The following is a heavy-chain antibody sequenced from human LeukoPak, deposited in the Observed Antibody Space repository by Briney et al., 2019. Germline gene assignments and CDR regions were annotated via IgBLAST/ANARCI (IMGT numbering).Heavy chain of an antibody. V-gene: IGHV3-23*01. Sequence: PGGSLRLSCSASGFTFSSYALSWVRQAPGKGLEWVSGIIGSGGSAYYADSVKGRFTISRDNSKNTLYLQMNSLRAEDTAVYYCAKEPRIAVAGDNWFDPWGQGTLVTVSS. CDR1: GFTFSSYA. CDR3: AKEPRIAVAGDNWFDP. D-gene: IGHD6-19*01. CDR2: IIGSGGSA. J-gene: IGHJ5*02.